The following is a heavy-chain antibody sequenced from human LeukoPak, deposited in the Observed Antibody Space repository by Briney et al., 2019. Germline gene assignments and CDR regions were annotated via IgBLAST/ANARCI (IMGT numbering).Heavy chain of an antibody. V-gene: IGHV1-69*05. CDR2: IIPIFGTA. J-gene: IGHJ4*02. CDR1: GGTFSSYA. CDR3: AREVAVAGTFDY. Sequence: SVKVSRKASGGTFSSYAISWVRQAPGQGLEWMGGIIPIFGTANYAQKFQGRVTITTDESTSTAYMELSSLRSEDTAVYYCAREVAVAGTFDYWGQRTLVTVSS. D-gene: IGHD6-19*01.